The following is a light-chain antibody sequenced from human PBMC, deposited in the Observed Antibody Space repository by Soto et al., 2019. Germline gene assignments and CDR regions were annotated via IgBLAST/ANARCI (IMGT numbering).Light chain of an antibody. J-gene: IGKJ1*01. CDR3: QQYDNSPRT. V-gene: IGKV3-20*01. CDR2: GAS. CDR1: QSININY. Sequence: EIVLTQSPGTLSLSPGERATLSCRASQSININYLAWYQQKPGQGPRLLMYGASSRATGIPDRFSGSGSGRDVTLTISRLEPEDFAVYYCQQYDNSPRTVGQGTKVEIK.